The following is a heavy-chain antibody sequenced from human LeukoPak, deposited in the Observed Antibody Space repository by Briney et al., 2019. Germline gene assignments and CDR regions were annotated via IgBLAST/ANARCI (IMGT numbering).Heavy chain of an antibody. J-gene: IGHJ4*02. CDR3: ARAEKGGYYDSSGYDY. CDR2: ISSSSATK. CDR1: GFTFSTYS. Sequence: GSLRLSCAASGFTFSTYSMNWVRQAPGEGLEWVSYISSSSATKYYAASAQGRFTIFRDNAKKSLYLQMNSLGAEDTAVYYCARAEKGGYYDSSGYDYWGQGTLVTVSS. D-gene: IGHD3-22*01. V-gene: IGHV3-48*04.